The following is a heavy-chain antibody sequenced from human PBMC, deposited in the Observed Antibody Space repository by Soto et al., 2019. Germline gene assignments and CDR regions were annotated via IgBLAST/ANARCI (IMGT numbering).Heavy chain of an antibody. J-gene: IGHJ4*02. Sequence: LSLTCTVSGGSINTFYWSWVRQPAGKGLEWTGRIFSSGSTSFNPSLESRVAMSVDTSKNHFSLNLSSVTAADMAVYYCAREGSYSAYNFAHGIQLWSFDFWGQGALVTVS. CDR2: IFSSGST. D-gene: IGHD5-12*01. V-gene: IGHV4-4*07. CDR1: GGSINTFY. CDR3: AREGSYSAYNFAHGIQLWSFDF.